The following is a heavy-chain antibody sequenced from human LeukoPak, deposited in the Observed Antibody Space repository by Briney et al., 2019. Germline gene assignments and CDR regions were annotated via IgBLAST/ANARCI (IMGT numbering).Heavy chain of an antibody. V-gene: IGHV2-70*11. CDR1: GGSISSYYW. Sequence: TLSLTCTVSGGSISSYYWSWIRQPPGKALEWLARIDWDDDKYYSTSLKTRLTISKDTSKNQVVLTMTNMDPVGTATYYCARIPIGSSGYYKNAFDIWGQGTMVTVSS. J-gene: IGHJ3*02. CDR3: ARIPIGSSGYYKNAFDI. D-gene: IGHD3-22*01. CDR2: IDWDDDK.